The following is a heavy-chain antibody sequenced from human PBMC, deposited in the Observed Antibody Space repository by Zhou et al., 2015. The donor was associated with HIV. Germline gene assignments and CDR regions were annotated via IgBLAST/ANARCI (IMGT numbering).Heavy chain of an antibody. CDR1: GGTFSSYT. V-gene: IGHV1-69*06. J-gene: IGHJ3*02. CDR2: IIPIFGTA. D-gene: IGHD5-18*01. CDR3: ARRGTQLWSDSFDI. Sequence: QVQLVQSGAEVKRPGSSVKVSCKASGGTFSSYTINWVRQAPGQGLEWMGGIIPIFGTANYAQKFQGRVTITADRSTSTAYMELRSLKSEDTAVYYCARRGTQLWSDSFDIWGQGTMVTVSS.